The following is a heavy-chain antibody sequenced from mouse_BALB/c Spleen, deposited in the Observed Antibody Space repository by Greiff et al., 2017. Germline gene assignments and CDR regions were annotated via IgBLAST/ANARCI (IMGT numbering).Heavy chain of an antibody. CDR2: IHYSGST. Sequence: EVKLVESGPDLVKPSQSLSLTCTVTGYSITSGYSCHWIRQFPGNKLEWMGYIHYSGSTNYNPSLKSRISITRDTSKNQFFLQLNSVTTEDTATYYCARVGGYGNLFAYWGQGTLVTVSA. J-gene: IGHJ3*01. CDR3: ARVGGYGNLFAY. D-gene: IGHD2-1*01. CDR1: GYSITSGYS. V-gene: IGHV3-1*02.